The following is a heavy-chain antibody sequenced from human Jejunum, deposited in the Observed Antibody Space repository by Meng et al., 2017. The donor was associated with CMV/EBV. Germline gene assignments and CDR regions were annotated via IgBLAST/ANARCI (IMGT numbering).Heavy chain of an antibody. J-gene: IGHJ6*02. CDR3: TKPFGSGFPSYYYGLDV. CDR2: ISGSGDNT. CDR1: FSNYE. D-gene: IGHD3-22*01. V-gene: IGHV3-23*01. Sequence: FSNYEMNWVRQAPGKGLEWVSAISGSGDNTYYADSVKGRFTISRDNSKNTLYLQMNSLRAEDTAVYYCTKPFGSGFPSYYYGLDVWGQGTTVTVSS.